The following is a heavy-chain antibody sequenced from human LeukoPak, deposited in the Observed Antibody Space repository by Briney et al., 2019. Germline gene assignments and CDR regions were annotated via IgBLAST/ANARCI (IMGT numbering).Heavy chain of an antibody. CDR1: GFTVSSNY. D-gene: IGHD5-18*01. CDR3: ARGMNYSYGYDY. J-gene: IGHJ4*02. V-gene: IGHV3-66*01. CDR2: IYSGGST. Sequence: GGSLRLSCAASGFTVSSNYMSWVRQAPGKGLEWVSVIYSGGSTYYSDSVKGRFTISRDNSKNTLYLQMNSRRAEDTAVYYCARGMNYSYGYDYWGQGTLVTVSS.